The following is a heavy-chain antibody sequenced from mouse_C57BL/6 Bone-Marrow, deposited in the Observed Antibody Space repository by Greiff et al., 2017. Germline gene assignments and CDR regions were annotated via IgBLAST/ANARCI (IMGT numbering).Heavy chain of an antibody. Sequence: EVKVVESGGGLVQSGRSLRLSCATSGFTFSDFYMEWVRQAPGKGLEWIAASRNKANDYTTEYSASVKGRFIVSRDTSQSTLYLQMNDLRAEDTAIYYCARVKLGKYCYFDVWGTGTTVTVSS. J-gene: IGHJ1*03. V-gene: IGHV7-1*01. CDR3: ARVKLGKYCYFDV. CDR2: SRNKANDYTT. CDR1: GFTFSDFY.